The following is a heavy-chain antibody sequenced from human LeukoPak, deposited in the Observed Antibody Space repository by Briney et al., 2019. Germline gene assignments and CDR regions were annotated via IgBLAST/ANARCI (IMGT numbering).Heavy chain of an antibody. CDR3: ARFSVSQAWFDP. CDR2: IYYSGIT. Sequence: SETLSLTCTVSGGSISSSSYYWGWIRQFPGKGLEWIGSIYYSGITYYNPSLKSRVTISVDTSKNQFSLMLSSVTAADTAVYYCARFSVSQAWFDPWGQGTLVTVSS. CDR1: GGSISSSSYY. J-gene: IGHJ5*02. D-gene: IGHD1-14*01. V-gene: IGHV4-39*07.